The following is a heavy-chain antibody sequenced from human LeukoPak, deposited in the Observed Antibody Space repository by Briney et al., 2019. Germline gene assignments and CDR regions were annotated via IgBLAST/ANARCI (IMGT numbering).Heavy chain of an antibody. J-gene: IGHJ5*02. V-gene: IGHV4-38-2*02. CDR2: IYHSGST. CDR1: GYSISSGYY. Sequence: SETLSLTCTVSGYSISSGYYWGWIRQPPGKGLEWIGSIYHSGSTYYNPSLKSRVTISVDTSKNQFSLKLSSVTAADTAVYYCARVPYDYVWGGYRYQRFDPWGQGTLVTVSS. CDR3: ARVPYDYVWGGYRYQRFDP. D-gene: IGHD3-16*02.